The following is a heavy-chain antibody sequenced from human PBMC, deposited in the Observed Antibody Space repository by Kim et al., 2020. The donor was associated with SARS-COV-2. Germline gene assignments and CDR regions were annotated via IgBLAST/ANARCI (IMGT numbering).Heavy chain of an antibody. J-gene: IGHJ3*02. CDR3: SRWGIVMEHSFDI. Sequence: ASVKVSCKASGDNLRNYGLTWVRQAPGQGLEWMGWVTVYNGDTNYAQNFQGRVTMTTDTSTNMVYMELRSLKYDDTALYYCSRWGIVMEHSFDIWGQGTMVTVSS. CDR1: GDNLRNYG. CDR2: VTVYNGDT. D-gene: IGHD2-21*01. V-gene: IGHV1-18*01.